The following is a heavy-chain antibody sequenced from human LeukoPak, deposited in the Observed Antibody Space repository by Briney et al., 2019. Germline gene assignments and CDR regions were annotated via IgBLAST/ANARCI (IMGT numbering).Heavy chain of an antibody. CDR3: ARDPRSGSPTGTL. V-gene: IGHV1-2*02. D-gene: IGHD1-26*01. Sequence: ASVKVSCKASGYTFTGYYMRWVRQAPGQGLEWMGWINPNSGGTNYAQKFQGRVTMTRDTSISTAYMELSRLRSDDTAVYYCARDPRSGSPTGTLWGQGTLVTVSS. CDR2: INPNSGGT. CDR1: GYTFTGYY. J-gene: IGHJ4*02.